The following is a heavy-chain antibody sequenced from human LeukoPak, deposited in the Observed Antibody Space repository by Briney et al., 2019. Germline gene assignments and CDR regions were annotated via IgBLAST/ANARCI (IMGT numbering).Heavy chain of an antibody. J-gene: IGHJ4*02. V-gene: IGHV4-59*08. CDR2: IYYSGST. D-gene: IGHD3-22*01. Sequence: SETLSLTCTVSGGSISSYYWSWIRQPPGKGLEWIGYIYYSGSTNYNPSLKSRVTISVDTSENQFSLKLSSVTAADTAVYYYARQNYDSSGPRAYYFDYWGQGTLVTVSS. CDR3: ARQNYDSSGPRAYYFDY. CDR1: GGSISSYY.